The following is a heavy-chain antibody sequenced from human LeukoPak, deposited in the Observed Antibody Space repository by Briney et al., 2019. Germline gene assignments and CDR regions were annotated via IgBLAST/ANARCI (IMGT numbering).Heavy chain of an antibody. V-gene: IGHV3-30*02. CDR1: GFTFSSYA. CDR2: TWYDGSNK. J-gene: IGHJ3*02. Sequence: QSGGSLRLSCAASGFTFSSYAMHWVRQAPGKGLEWVAFTWYDGSNKYYADSVKGRFTISRDNSKKTLYLQMNSLRPEDTAVYYCAKDLGYYDISPLAGAFDIWGQGTMVTVSS. D-gene: IGHD3-9*01. CDR3: AKDLGYYDISPLAGAFDI.